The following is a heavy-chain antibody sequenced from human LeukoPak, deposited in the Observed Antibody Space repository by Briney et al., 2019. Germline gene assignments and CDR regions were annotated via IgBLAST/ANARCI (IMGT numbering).Heavy chain of an antibody. CDR2: INWNGGST. D-gene: IGHD3-3*01. CDR1: GFTFDDYG. Sequence: GGSLRLSCAASGFTFDDYGMSWVRQAPGKGLEWVSGINWNGGSTGYADSVKGRFTISRDNAKNSLYLQMNSLRAEDTAVYYCARGEGYDFYSSWFDPWGQGTLVTVSS. J-gene: IGHJ5*02. CDR3: ARGEGYDFYSSWFDP. V-gene: IGHV3-20*04.